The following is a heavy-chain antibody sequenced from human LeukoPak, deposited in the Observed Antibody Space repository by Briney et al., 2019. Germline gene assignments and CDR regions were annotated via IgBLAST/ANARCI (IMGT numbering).Heavy chain of an antibody. CDR2: INAGNDNT. CDR3: ARGGPVGSSSWYYYYYYMDV. Sequence: ASVKVSCKASGYTFTSYAIHWVRQAPGQRLEWMGWINAGNDNTKYSQEFQGRVTITRDTSASTAYMELSSLRSEDMAVYYCARGGPVGSSSWYYYYYYMDVWGKGTTVTVSS. CDR1: GYTFTSYA. J-gene: IGHJ6*03. V-gene: IGHV1-3*03. D-gene: IGHD6-13*01.